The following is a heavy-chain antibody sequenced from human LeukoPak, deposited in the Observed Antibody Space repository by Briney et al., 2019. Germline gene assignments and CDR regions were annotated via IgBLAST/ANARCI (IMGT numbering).Heavy chain of an antibody. J-gene: IGHJ6*03. CDR3: ARAPRDRGYCGATSCFEYMDV. D-gene: IGHD2-2*01. CDR1: SASFSSYY. CDR2: IFYNGNT. V-gene: IGHV4-59*01. Sequence: SETLSLTCTVSSASFSSYYWSWLRQPPGKGLEWIAYIFYNGNTKYNPSLKSRVTISVDTSKTQFSLKVTSVTAADTAVYYCARAPRDRGYCGATSCFEYMDVWGRGTTVTISS.